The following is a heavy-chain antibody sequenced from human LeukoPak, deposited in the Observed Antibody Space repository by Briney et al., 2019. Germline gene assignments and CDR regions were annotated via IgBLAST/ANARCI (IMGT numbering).Heavy chain of an antibody. CDR1: GYSFTSYW. Sequence: LAESLKISCKGSGYSFTSYWIGWVRQMAGKSLEWLGIIYPGDSDTRYSPSFQGQVTISADKSISTAYLQWSSLKASDTAMYYCARRREWELFFDYWGQGTLVTVSS. J-gene: IGHJ4*02. D-gene: IGHD1-26*01. V-gene: IGHV5-51*01. CDR2: IYPGDSDT. CDR3: ARRREWELFFDY.